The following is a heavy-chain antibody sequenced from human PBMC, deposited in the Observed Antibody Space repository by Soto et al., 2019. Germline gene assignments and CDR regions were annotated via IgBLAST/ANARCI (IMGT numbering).Heavy chain of an antibody. Sequence: ASVKVSCKASGYTFLNHDVAWVRRAPGQGLEWMGWISISKGKAYEEQSLQGRITMTTDTATTTAYMEVRSLRSDDTAVYYCARKGYIGNFGLDVWGQGTTVTVSS. CDR1: GYTFLNHD. CDR2: ISISKGKA. J-gene: IGHJ6*02. D-gene: IGHD5-12*01. CDR3: ARKGYIGNFGLDV. V-gene: IGHV1-18*01.